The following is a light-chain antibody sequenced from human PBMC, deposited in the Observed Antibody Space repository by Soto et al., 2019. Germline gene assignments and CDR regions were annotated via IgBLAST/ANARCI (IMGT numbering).Light chain of an antibody. CDR3: SSYTSTSRYV. CDR2: EVT. J-gene: IGLJ1*01. V-gene: IGLV2-18*02. CDR1: SSDVGKYDR. Sequence: QSVLTQPPSVSGSPGQSVTIFCTGTSSDVGKYDRVSWYQQPPGTAPKLIIYEVTNRPSGVPARFSGSKSGNTASLTISGLQAEDEADYYCSSYTSTSRYVFGAGTKVTVL.